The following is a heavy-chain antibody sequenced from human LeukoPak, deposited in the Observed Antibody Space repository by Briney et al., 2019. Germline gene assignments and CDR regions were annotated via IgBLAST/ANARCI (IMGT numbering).Heavy chain of an antibody. V-gene: IGHV3-30*04. J-gene: IGHJ4*02. CDR1: GFTFAGYT. CDR2: ITYDGSTK. Sequence: GGSLRLSCAASGFTFAGYTMHWVRQAPGKGLEWATLITYDGSTKYYADSVKGRFTISRDNSKNRLYLQMDSLRGEDTAVYYCAKDRSWHGLEYWGQGALVTVST. D-gene: IGHD3-16*02. CDR3: AKDRSWHGLEY.